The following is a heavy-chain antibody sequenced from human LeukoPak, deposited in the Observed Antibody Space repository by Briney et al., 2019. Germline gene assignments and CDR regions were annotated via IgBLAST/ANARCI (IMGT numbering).Heavy chain of an antibody. D-gene: IGHD5-24*01. CDR1: GFTFSRSA. Sequence: GGSLRLSCAASGFTFSRSAMYWVRQPPDEGLEWMAVISNDGMRKFHADSVKGRFTISRDNSKNTLYLQMDSLTTEDTALYYCARRRDGYNPELDYWGQGTLVTVSS. V-gene: IGHV3-30*04. CDR2: ISNDGMRK. J-gene: IGHJ4*02. CDR3: ARRRDGYNPELDY.